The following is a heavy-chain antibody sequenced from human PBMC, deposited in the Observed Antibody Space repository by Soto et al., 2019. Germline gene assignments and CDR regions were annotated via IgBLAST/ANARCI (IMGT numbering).Heavy chain of an antibody. V-gene: IGHV4-4*02. CDR1: GESRNRNGC. D-gene: IGHD3-16*01. CDR3: ARDQSGTSKFGF. Sequence: LSRGVHGESRNRNGCWNCFRQPPGKGLEWIGEIFHSGSTNYNPSLKSRVTISLDKSKSQFSLEMNSVTAADTAVYYCARDQSGTSKFGFWGQGTLVTVS. CDR2: IFHSGST. J-gene: IGHJ4*02.